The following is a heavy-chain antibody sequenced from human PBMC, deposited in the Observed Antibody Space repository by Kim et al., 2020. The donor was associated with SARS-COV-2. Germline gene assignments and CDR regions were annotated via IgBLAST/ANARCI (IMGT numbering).Heavy chain of an antibody. CDR2: INCGNGNR. J-gene: IGHJ4*02. Sequence: ASVKVSCKTSGYTFTSYAIHWVRQTPGQGLEWMGWINCGNGNRKYSEKFQGRVTINSDSSAGTVYMELSSLTSEDTAVYYCARVRYDRIHAPLEYWVQG. V-gene: IGHV1-3*01. CDR3: ARVRYDRIHAPLEY. D-gene: IGHD3-16*01. CDR1: GYTFTSYA.